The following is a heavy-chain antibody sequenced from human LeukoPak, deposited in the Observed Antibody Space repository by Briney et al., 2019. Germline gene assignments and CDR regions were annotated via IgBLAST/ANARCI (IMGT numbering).Heavy chain of an antibody. D-gene: IGHD1-26*01. CDR2: ISSSSTI. J-gene: IGHJ4*02. CDR1: GFTFSSYS. V-gene: IGHV3-48*01. Sequence: PVGSLRLSCAASGFTFSSYSMNWVRQAPGKGLEWVSYISSSSTIYYADSVKGRFTISRDNAKNSLYLQMNSLRPEDTAVYYCARSSGRPPGVDYWGQGPLVTVSS. CDR3: ARSSGRPPGVDY.